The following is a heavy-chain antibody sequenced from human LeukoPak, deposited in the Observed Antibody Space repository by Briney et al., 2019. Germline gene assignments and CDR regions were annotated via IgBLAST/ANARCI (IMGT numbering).Heavy chain of an antibody. D-gene: IGHD3-16*01. CDR3: ARGYMGGFDA. CDR1: GDSFTNFY. CDR2: IYHRGIT. V-gene: IGHV4-59*01. Sequence: SETLSLTCTVSGDSFTNFYWSWIRQPPGKRLEWIGYIYHRGITKYNPSLKSRVTMSVDASKKQSSLKLRFLTAEDTAVYFCARGYMGGFDAWGQGTLVTASS. J-gene: IGHJ5*02.